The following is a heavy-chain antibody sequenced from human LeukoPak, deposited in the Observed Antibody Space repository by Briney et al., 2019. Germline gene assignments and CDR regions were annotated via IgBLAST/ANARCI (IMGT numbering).Heavy chain of an antibody. J-gene: IGHJ5*02. Sequence: ASVKVSCKASGYTFTSYYMHWVRQAPGQGLEWMGIINPSGGSTSYAQKFQGRVTMTRDASTSTVYMELSSLRSEDTAVYYCARAVRVGGWFDPWGQGTLVTVSS. CDR3: ARAVRVGGWFDP. CDR2: INPSGGST. D-gene: IGHD4-23*01. CDR1: GYTFTSYY. V-gene: IGHV1-46*01.